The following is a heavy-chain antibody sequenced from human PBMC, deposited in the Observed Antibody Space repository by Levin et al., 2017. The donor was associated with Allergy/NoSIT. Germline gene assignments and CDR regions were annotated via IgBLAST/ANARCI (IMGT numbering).Heavy chain of an antibody. J-gene: IGHJ4*02. D-gene: IGHD5-18*01. CDR1: GGTISSTSHF. CDR2: MHYSGSA. Sequence: SETLSLTCNVSGGTISSTSHFWGWVRQPPGTGLQWIGSMHYSGSAYYTPSLKSRVTISMDTSKNQFSLRLTSVTAADTAIYYCSRSLETAMAPYYSDYWGQGTLVTVSS. V-gene: IGHV4-39*07. CDR3: SRSLETAMAPYYSDY.